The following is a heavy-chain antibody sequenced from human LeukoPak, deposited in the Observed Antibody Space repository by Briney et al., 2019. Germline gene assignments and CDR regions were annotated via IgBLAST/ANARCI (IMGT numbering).Heavy chain of an antibody. CDR2: IYHSGST. J-gene: IGHJ3*02. CDR3: ARGRYYGSGSYYFSDAFDI. V-gene: IGHV4-30-2*01. CDR1: GGSISSGGYS. Sequence: PSETLSLTCTVSGGSISSGGYSWSWIRQPPGKGLEWIGYIYHSGSTYYNPSLKSRVTISVDRSKNQFSLKLSSVTAADTAVYYCARGRYYGSGSYYFSDAFDIWGQGTMVTVSS. D-gene: IGHD3-10*01.